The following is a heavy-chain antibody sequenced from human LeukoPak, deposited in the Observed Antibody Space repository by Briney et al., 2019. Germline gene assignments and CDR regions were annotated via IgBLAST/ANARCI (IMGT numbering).Heavy chain of an antibody. CDR3: ARSISSMRNCFDP. CDR1: FFSIDTGYY. J-gene: IGHJ5*02. V-gene: IGHV4-38-2*01. CDR2: IYPGGNT. D-gene: IGHD3-3*02. Sequence: PSETLSLICSVSFFSIDTGYYWGWIRQTPGKGLEWIGNIYPGGNTYYNPSLKSRVRISVDTSRNQFSLSLASVTAADTAVYYYARSISSMRNCFDPWGQGIQVSVSS.